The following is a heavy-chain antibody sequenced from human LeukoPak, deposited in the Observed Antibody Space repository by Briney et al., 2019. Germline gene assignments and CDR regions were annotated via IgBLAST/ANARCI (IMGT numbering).Heavy chain of an antibody. Sequence: GASVKVSCKASGYTFTSYYMHWVRQAPGQGLEWMGIINPSGGSTSYAQKSQGRVTMTRDTSTSTVYMELSSLRSEDTAVYYCARESYGGTGRSGGQYVVWGQGTLVTVSS. V-gene: IGHV1-46*03. J-gene: IGHJ4*02. D-gene: IGHD4-23*01. CDR1: GYTFTSYY. CDR3: ARESYGGTGRSGGQYVV. CDR2: INPSGGST.